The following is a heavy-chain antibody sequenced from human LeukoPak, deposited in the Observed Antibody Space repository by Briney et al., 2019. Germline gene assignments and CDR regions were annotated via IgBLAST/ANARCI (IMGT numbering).Heavy chain of an antibody. Sequence: ASVKVSCKASGYTFTGYYMHWVRQAPGQGLEWMGWINPNSGGTKYAQKFQGRVTMTRDTSISTAYMELSRLRSDDTAVYYCARTASYCGGDCYSDYWGQGTLVTVSS. V-gene: IGHV1-2*02. CDR3: ARTASYCGGDCYSDY. J-gene: IGHJ4*02. D-gene: IGHD2-21*01. CDR2: INPNSGGT. CDR1: GYTFTGYY.